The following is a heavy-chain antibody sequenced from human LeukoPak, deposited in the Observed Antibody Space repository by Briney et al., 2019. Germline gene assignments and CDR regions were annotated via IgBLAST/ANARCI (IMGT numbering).Heavy chain of an antibody. Sequence: SETLSLTCAVYGGSFSGYYWSWIRQPPGKGLEWIGEINHSGSTNYNPSLKSRVTISVDTSKNQFSLKLSSVTAADTAVYYCARGARLGPRPIPRRYCSSTSCSPDPYYYYGMDVRGQGTTVTVSS. J-gene: IGHJ6*02. CDR2: INHSGST. CDR3: ARGARLGPRPIPRRYCSSTSCSPDPYYYYGMDV. CDR1: GGSFSGYY. D-gene: IGHD2-2*01. V-gene: IGHV4-34*01.